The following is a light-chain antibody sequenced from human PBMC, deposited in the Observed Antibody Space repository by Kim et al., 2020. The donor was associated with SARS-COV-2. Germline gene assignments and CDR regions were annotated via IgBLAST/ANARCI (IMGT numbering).Light chain of an antibody. CDR2: GKN. Sequence: SSELTQDPAVFVALGQTVRITCQGDSLRSYYASWYQKKPGQAPVLVIYGKNNRPSGIPDRLSGSSSGNTASLTITGAQAEDEADYYCNSRDSSGNHYVVFGGGTQLTVL. CDR1: SLRSYY. V-gene: IGLV3-19*01. CDR3: NSRDSSGNHYVV. J-gene: IGLJ2*01.